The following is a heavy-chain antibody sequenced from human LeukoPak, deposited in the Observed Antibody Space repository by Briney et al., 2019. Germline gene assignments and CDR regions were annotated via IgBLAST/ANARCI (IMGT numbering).Heavy chain of an antibody. V-gene: IGHV4-59*01. Sequence: SETLSLTCTVSGGSISSYYWSWIRQPPGKGLEWIGYIYYSGSTNYNPSLKSRVTISVDTSKNQFSLKLSSVTAADTAVYYCARGGGGELLATFDYWGQGTLVTVST. D-gene: IGHD1-26*01. J-gene: IGHJ4*02. CDR1: GGSISSYY. CDR2: IYYSGST. CDR3: ARGGGGELLATFDY.